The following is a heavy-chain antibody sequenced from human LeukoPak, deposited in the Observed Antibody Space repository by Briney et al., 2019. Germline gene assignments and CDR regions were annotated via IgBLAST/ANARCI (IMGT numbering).Heavy chain of an antibody. D-gene: IGHD6-13*01. Sequence: GGSLRLSCAASGFTFSDYYMSWIRQAPGKGLEWVSYISSSGSTIYYADSVKGRFTISRDNAKNSLYLQMNSLRAEDTAVYYCARDRGIAAAIDAFDIWGQGTMVTVSS. CDR3: ARDRGIAAAIDAFDI. J-gene: IGHJ3*02. CDR1: GFTFSDYY. CDR2: ISSSGSTI. V-gene: IGHV3-11*01.